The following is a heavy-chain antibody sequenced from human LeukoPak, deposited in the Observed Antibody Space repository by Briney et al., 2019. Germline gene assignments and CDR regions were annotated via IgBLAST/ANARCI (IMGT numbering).Heavy chain of an antibody. Sequence: GGSLRLSCAASGFTVSSNYMSWVRQAPGKGLEWVSAISGSGGSTYYADSVKGRFTISRDNSKNTLYLQMNSLRAEDTAVYYCAKNKVPAAFFDYWGQGTLVTVSS. CDR1: GFTVSSNY. V-gene: IGHV3-23*01. CDR3: AKNKVPAAFFDY. D-gene: IGHD2-2*01. CDR2: ISGSGGST. J-gene: IGHJ4*02.